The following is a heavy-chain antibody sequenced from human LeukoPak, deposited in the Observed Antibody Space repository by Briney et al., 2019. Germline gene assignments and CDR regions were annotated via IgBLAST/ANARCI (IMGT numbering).Heavy chain of an antibody. CDR1: GGSISSINW. CDR2: IYHSGST. D-gene: IGHD2-15*01. V-gene: IGHV4-4*02. J-gene: IGHJ3*02. CDR3: ARYCSGGSCYSLYAFDI. Sequence: SGTLSLTCAVSGGSISSINWWWWGRQPPGKGVEWVGEIYHSGSTNYNPSLKSRVTISVDKSKNQFSLKLSSVTAADTAVYYCARYCSGGSCYSLYAFDIWGQGTMVTVSS.